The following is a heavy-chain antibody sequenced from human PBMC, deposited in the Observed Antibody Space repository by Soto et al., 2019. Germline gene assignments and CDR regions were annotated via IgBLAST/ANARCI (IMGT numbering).Heavy chain of an antibody. D-gene: IGHD3-22*01. CDR1: GGSFSNHA. V-gene: IGHV1-69*13. CDR2: IIPISGTT. J-gene: IGHJ4*02. CDR3: ARGPHRSGFYLFDY. Sequence: ASVKVSCKASGGSFSNHAVSWVRQAPGQGPEWMGGIIPISGTTNYAQKFQDRVTITADESMTTAYMELNSLRSEDSAVYYCARGPHRSGFYLFDYWGQGTLVTVSS.